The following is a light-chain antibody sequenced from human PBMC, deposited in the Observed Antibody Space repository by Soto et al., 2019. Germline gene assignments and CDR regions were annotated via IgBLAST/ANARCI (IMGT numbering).Light chain of an antibody. V-gene: IGLV1-40*01. CDR3: QSYDSSRSGYV. CDR2: GNS. J-gene: IGLJ1*01. Sequence: QSVLTQPHSVSGAPGQRVTLSCTGSSSNIGAGYDVHWYQQLPGTAPKLLIYGNSNRPSGVPDRFSGSKSGTSASLAITGLQAEYEADYYCQSYDSSRSGYVFGTGTKLTVL. CDR1: SSNIGAGYD.